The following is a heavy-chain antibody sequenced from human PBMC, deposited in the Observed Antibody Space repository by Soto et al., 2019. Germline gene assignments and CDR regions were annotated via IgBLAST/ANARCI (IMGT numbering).Heavy chain of an antibody. CDR2: ISGSGGST. D-gene: IGHD3-16*01. Sequence: EVQLLESGGGLVQPGGSLRLSCAASGFTFSSYAMSWVRQAPGKGLEWVSAISGSGGSTYYADSVKGRFTISRDNSKNTLYLQMNSLRAEDTAVYYCAKDDNYDYIWGSSSGFDYWGQGTLVTVSS. J-gene: IGHJ4*02. CDR1: GFTFSSYA. V-gene: IGHV3-23*01. CDR3: AKDDNYDYIWGSSSGFDY.